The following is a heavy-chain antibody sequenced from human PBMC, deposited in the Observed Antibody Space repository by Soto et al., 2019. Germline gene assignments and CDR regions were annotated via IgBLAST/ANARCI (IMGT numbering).Heavy chain of an antibody. CDR3: ARDRCSGGACYHFDY. D-gene: IGHD2-15*01. J-gene: IGHJ4*02. CDR2: INPSVGSI. V-gene: IGHV1-46*01. CDR1: GYAFTSSY. Sequence: QVQLVQSGAEVKKPGASVKVSCKASGYAFTSSYVHWVRQAPGHGLEWLGLINPSVGSISYAQKFQDRVTMSRDTSTSTIYMEMSNLRSEDTGMYYCARDRCSGGACYHFDYWGQGTLVIVSS.